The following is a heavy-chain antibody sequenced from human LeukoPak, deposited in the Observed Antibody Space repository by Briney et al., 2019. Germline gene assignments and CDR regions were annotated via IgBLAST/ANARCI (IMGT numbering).Heavy chain of an antibody. V-gene: IGHV3-30*18. D-gene: IGHD6-13*01. Sequence: GRSLRLSCVVSGFTFSNYAMHWVRQAPGKGLEWVAVISNDGSKRHYADAVKGRLSISRDNSKNVLSLQFNSLRGDDTAVYYCAKGDGGSSSWYDFYFYGVDVWGKGTAVTVSS. CDR1: GFTFSNYA. CDR2: ISNDGSKR. J-gene: IGHJ6*04. CDR3: AKGDGGSSSWYDFYFYGVDV.